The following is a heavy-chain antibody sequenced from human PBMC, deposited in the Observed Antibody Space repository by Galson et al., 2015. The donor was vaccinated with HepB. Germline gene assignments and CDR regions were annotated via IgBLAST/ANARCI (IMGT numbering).Heavy chain of an antibody. Sequence: YNGNTNYAQKLQGRVTMTTDTSTSTAYMELRSLRSDDTAVYYCARPNSSSWYSPRGYYYYGMDVWGQGTTVTVSS. V-gene: IGHV1-18*01. CDR3: ARPNSSSWYSPRGYYYYGMDV. CDR2: YNGNT. D-gene: IGHD6-13*01. J-gene: IGHJ6*02.